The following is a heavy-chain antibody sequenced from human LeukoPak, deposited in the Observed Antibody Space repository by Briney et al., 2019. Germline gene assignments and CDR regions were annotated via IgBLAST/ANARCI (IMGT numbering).Heavy chain of an antibody. V-gene: IGHV3-30*03. CDR3: ARAFSTTAFDS. J-gene: IGHJ4*02. CDR1: GFTFSDAW. Sequence: GGSLRLSCAASGFTFSDAWMTWVRQAPGKGLEWVAVISDDGSNKYDADSVKGRFTISRDNSKNTLYLQMNSLRAEDTAVYYCARAFSTTAFDSWGQGTLVTVSS. CDR2: ISDDGSNK. D-gene: IGHD4-17*01.